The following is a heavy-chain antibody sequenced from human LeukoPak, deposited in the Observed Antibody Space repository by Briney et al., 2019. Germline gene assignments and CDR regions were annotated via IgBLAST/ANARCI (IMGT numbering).Heavy chain of an antibody. CDR3: AKKGDSSGWTKFYFDH. V-gene: IGHV3-23*01. D-gene: IGHD6-19*01. CDR2: ISSGGGST. J-gene: IGHJ4*02. CDR1: GFTFSSYA. Sequence: GGSLRLSCAASGFTFSSYAMSWVRQAPGKSLEWVSSISSGGGSTYYADSVKGRFTISRDNSKNTLFLQMNSLRAEDTAVFYCAKKGDSSGWTKFYFDHWGQGTLVTVSS.